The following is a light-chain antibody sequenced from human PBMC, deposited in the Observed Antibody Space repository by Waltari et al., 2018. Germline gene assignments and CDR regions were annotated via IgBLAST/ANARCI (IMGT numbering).Light chain of an antibody. CDR1: QSVLYDSNNKNY. CDR2: WAS. V-gene: IGKV4-1*01. J-gene: IGKJ3*01. Sequence: DIVMTQSPDSLAVSLGERATINCKSSQSVLYDSNNKNYLGWYQKKPGQPPKLLISWASTRESGFPDRFSGSGYGTYFTLTICSLQAEDVAVYYCQQCYGLPLTFGPGTRVDIK. CDR3: QQCYGLPLT.